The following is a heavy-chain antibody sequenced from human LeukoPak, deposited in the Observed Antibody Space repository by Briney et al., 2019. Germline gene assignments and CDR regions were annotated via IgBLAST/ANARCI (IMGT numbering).Heavy chain of an antibody. CDR3: AKDPSVVVVPAHYYYYGMDV. Sequence: GGSLRLSCEASGFIFSSYSMSWVRQAPGKGLEWVSVITGSGGDTYYADSVKGRFTISKDNSKNTVYLQMNSLRAEDTAVYYCAKDPSVVVVPAHYYYYGMDVWGQGTTVTVSS. CDR1: GFIFSSYS. V-gene: IGHV3-23*01. J-gene: IGHJ6*02. D-gene: IGHD2-2*01. CDR2: ITGSGGDT.